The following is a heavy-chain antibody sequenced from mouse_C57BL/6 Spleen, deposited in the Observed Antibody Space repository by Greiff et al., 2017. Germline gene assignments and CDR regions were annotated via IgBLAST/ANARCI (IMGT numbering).Heavy chain of an antibody. CDR2: IYPGDGDT. V-gene: IGHV1-82*01. Sequence: QVQLKESGPELVKPGASVKISCKASGYAFSSSWMNWVKQRPGKGLEWIGRIYPGDGDTNYNGKFKGKATLTADKSSSTAYMQLSSLTSEDSAVYFCARGDGSIHFDYWGQGTTLTVSS. CDR1: GYAFSSSW. D-gene: IGHD1-1*01. J-gene: IGHJ2*01. CDR3: ARGDGSIHFDY.